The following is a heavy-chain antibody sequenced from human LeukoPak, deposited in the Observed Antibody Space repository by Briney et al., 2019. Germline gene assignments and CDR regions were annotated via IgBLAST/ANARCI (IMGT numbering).Heavy chain of an antibody. CDR3: ARGPYTNGHYFDY. Sequence: GGSLRLSCAASGFTFSSYSMNWVRQAPGKGLEWVSYISTSSTTIYYADSVKGRFTISRDNARNSLYLQMNSLRAEDTAVYYCARGPYTNGHYFDYWGQGTLATVSS. J-gene: IGHJ4*02. D-gene: IGHD6-19*01. V-gene: IGHV3-48*04. CDR2: ISTSSTTI. CDR1: GFTFSSYS.